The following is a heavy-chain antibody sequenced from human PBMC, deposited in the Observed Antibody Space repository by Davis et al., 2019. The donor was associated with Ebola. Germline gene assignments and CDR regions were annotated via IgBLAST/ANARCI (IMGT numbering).Heavy chain of an antibody. J-gene: IGHJ4*02. CDR3: ARDGPNYDVDY. CDR1: GLSLSRYG. CDR2: IRTEATSQ. V-gene: IGHV3-30*02. D-gene: IGHD3-22*01. Sequence: AGSLSLSCAVSGLSLSRYGMLWVRQAPGNGLEWVAFIRTEATSQDYGKSVQGRFFISTDDSKNTLYLQMNSLRVDDTAVYFCARDGPNYDVDYWGQGSLVTVSA.